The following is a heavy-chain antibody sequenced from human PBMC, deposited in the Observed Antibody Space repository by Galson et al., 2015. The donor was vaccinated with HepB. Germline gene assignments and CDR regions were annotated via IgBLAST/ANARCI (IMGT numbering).Heavy chain of an antibody. J-gene: IGHJ1*01. V-gene: IGHV1-46*01. D-gene: IGHD2-2*01. CDR3: ARDQYSTSWREYFEH. Sequence: SVKVSCKASGYTFTSYYIHWVRQAPGQGLEWMGIINPAGRSTSYAQKFQGRVTMTRDTSTSTVYMELSSLRSEDTAVYYCARDQYSTSWREYFEHWGQGTLVTVSS. CDR1: GYTFTSYY. CDR2: INPAGRST.